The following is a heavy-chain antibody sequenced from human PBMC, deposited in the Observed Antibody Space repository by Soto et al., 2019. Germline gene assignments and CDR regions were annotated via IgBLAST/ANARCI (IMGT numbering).Heavy chain of an antibody. V-gene: IGHV3-23*01. Sequence: EVQLLESGGGLVQPGGSLRLSCAASGFTFSSYAMSWVRQAPGKGLAWVSGISVSGGSTYYADSVKGRFTISRDNSKNTLSLQLHRMTAEDRVVYDCARHTRYDTSDYWGQGTLVTVSS. CDR2: ISVSGGST. CDR1: GFTFSSYA. CDR3: ARHTRYDTSDY. D-gene: IGHD3-22*01. J-gene: IGHJ4*02.